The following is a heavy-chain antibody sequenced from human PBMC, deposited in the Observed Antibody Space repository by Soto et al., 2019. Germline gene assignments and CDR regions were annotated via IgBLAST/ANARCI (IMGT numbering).Heavy chain of an antibody. V-gene: IGHV3-30*18. CDR1: GFTFSSYG. D-gene: IGHD2-8*01. CDR2: ISYDGSNK. Sequence: GGSLRLSCAASGFTFSSYGMHWVRQAPGKGLEWVAVISYDGSNKYYADSVKGRFTISRDNSKNTLYLQMNSLRAEDTAVYYCAKDRVGGVPDAFDIWGQGTMVTVSS. J-gene: IGHJ3*02. CDR3: AKDRVGGVPDAFDI.